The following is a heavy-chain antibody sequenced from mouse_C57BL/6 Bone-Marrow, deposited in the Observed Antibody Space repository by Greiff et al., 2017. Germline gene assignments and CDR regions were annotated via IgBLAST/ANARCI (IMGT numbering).Heavy chain of an antibody. D-gene: IGHD2-4*01. V-gene: IGHV2-2*01. Sequence: QVQLKESGPGLVQPSQSLSITCTVSGFSLTSYGVHWVRQSPGKGLEWLGVIWSGGSTDYHAAFISRLSISKDNSKSQVFFKKNSLQADDTAIDYGARKGTMINYAMDYWGQGTSVTVSS. CDR2: IWSGGST. CDR3: ARKGTMINYAMDY. CDR1: GFSLTSYG. J-gene: IGHJ4*01.